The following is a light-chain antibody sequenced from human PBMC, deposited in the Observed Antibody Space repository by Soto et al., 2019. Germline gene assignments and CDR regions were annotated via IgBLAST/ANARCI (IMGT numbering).Light chain of an antibody. J-gene: IGKJ4*01. CDR2: AAS. V-gene: IGKV1-17*01. Sequence: DVQMTQSPSSLSASVGDRVTITCRASQGIRKDLGWYQQKPGKAPKRLIYAASSLQSGVPSRFSGSGSGTEFTLTISSLQPDDFANYYCLQHNSYPLTFGGGTKVAIK. CDR1: QGIRKD. CDR3: LQHNSYPLT.